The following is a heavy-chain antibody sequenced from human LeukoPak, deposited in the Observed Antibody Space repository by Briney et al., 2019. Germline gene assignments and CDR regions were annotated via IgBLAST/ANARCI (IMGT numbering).Heavy chain of an antibody. V-gene: IGHV4-34*01. CDR2: INHSGST. CDR3: ARWEGGSYYDFDY. J-gene: IGHJ4*02. Sequence: SETLSLTCAVSGGSFSGFYWSWIRQPPGKGLEWIGEINHSGSTNYNPSLKSRVTISVDASMYQFSLKLSSVTAADTAVYYCARWEGGSYYDFDYWGQGTLVTVSS. CDR1: GGSFSGFY. D-gene: IGHD1-26*01.